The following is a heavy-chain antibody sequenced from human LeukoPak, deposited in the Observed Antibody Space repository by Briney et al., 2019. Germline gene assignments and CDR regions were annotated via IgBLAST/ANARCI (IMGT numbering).Heavy chain of an antibody. D-gene: IGHD3-22*01. CDR1: EFTFSSYE. CDR2: ISSSGSSI. Sequence: PGGSLRLSCAASEFTFSSYEMNWVRQAPGKGLEWVSYISSSGSSIYYADSVKGRFTISRENAKNSLYLQMNSLRAEDTAVYFCARAFTSNGYYDGLGFDYWGQGTLVTVSS. V-gene: IGHV3-48*03. J-gene: IGHJ4*02. CDR3: ARAFTSNGYYDGLGFDY.